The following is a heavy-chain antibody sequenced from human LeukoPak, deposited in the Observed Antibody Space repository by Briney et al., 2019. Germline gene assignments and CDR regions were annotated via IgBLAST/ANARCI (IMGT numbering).Heavy chain of an antibody. CDR1: GGSISSYY. CDR2: IYSSGST. D-gene: IGHD6-19*01. CDR3: ARISWYNSGSYVVDY. Sequence: KASETLSLTCTVSGGSISSYYWSWIRQPPGKELDWLGTIYSSGSTYYNPSLKSRVTISIDTSKNQFSLKVNSVTAADTAVYYCARISWYNSGSYVVDYWGQGTLVSVSS. J-gene: IGHJ4*02. V-gene: IGHV4-59*12.